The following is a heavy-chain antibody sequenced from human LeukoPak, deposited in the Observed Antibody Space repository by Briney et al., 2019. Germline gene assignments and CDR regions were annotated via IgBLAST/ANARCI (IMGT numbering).Heavy chain of an antibody. D-gene: IGHD2-15*01. J-gene: IGHJ3*02. V-gene: IGHV4-38-2*01. CDR2: IYHSGST. Sequence: SETLSLTCAVSGYSISSGYYWGWIRQPPGKGLEWIGSIYHSGSTYYNPSLKSRVTISGDTSKNQFSLKLSSVTAADTAVYYCARPRYCSGGSCPDAFDIWGQGTMVTVSS. CDR1: GYSISSGYY. CDR3: ARPRYCSGGSCPDAFDI.